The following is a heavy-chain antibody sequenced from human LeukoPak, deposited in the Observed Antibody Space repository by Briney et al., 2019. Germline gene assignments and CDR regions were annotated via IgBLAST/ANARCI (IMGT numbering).Heavy chain of an antibody. CDR3: ARVIGYSYGKAPGYLDY. J-gene: IGHJ4*02. CDR2: IYYSGST. V-gene: IGHV4-39*07. CDR1: GGSISSSSYY. Sequence: SETLSLTCTVSGGSISSSSYYWGWIRQPPGKGLEWIGSIYYSGSTNYNPSLKSRVTMSVDTSKNQFSLKLSSVTAADTAVYYCARVIGYSYGKAPGYLDYWGQGTLVTVSS. D-gene: IGHD5-18*01.